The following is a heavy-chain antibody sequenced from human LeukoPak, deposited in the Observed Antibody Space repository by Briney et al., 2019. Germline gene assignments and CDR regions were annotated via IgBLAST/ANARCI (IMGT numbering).Heavy chain of an antibody. CDR3: ATPGIAAAGSEFDY. D-gene: IGHD6-13*01. Sequence: PGGSLRLSCAASGFTFSSYEMNWVRQAPGKGLEWVSYISSSGSTIYYADSVKGRFTISRDNAKNSLYLQMNSLRAEDTAVYYCATPGIAAAGSEFDYWGQGTLVTVSS. CDR2: ISSSGSTI. J-gene: IGHJ4*02. V-gene: IGHV3-48*03. CDR1: GFTFSSYE.